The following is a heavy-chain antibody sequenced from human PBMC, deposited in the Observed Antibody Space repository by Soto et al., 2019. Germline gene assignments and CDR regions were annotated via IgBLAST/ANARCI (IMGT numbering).Heavy chain of an antibody. V-gene: IGHV3-74*03. Sequence: GESLKSSCAASGFSLRGYGLTWVRQAPGKGLVWVSRIYTDAIVATYADSVKGRFTIYRDNVKNTLYLQIDSLGAADTAMYYCGRRSYGDDAYEIWGQGRMVTVSS. CDR3: GRRSYGDDAYEI. J-gene: IGHJ3*02. CDR1: GFSLRGYG. CDR2: IYTDAIVA. D-gene: IGHD1-26*01.